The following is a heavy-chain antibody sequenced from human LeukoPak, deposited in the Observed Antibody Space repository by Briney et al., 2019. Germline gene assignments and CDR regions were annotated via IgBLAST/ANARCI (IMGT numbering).Heavy chain of an antibody. Sequence: GESLKISCKGSGYSFNSYWIALVRQMPGKGLEWVGVVYPGDSQTIYSPSFQGQVAISADKSISTVYLQWTSLKASDTAMYYCALSIAVAGTVTYFDFWGQGTLVTVSS. D-gene: IGHD6-19*01. CDR3: ALSIAVAGTVTYFDF. CDR1: GYSFNSYW. J-gene: IGHJ4*02. V-gene: IGHV5-51*01. CDR2: VYPGDSQT.